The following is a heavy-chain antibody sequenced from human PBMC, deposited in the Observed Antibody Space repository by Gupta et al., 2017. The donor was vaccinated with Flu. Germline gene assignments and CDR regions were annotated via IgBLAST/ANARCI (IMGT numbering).Heavy chain of an antibody. Sequence: QVQLVESGGGVVQPGRSLRLSCAASGFTFSSYGMHWVRQAPGKGLEWVAVISYDGSNKYYADSVKGRFTISRDNSKNTLYLQMNSLRAEDTAVYYCAKDHYDFWSGYGSHYGMDVWGQGTTVTVSS. D-gene: IGHD3-3*01. J-gene: IGHJ6*02. CDR3: AKDHYDFWSGYGSHYGMDV. CDR1: GFTFSSYG. CDR2: ISYDGSNK. V-gene: IGHV3-30*18.